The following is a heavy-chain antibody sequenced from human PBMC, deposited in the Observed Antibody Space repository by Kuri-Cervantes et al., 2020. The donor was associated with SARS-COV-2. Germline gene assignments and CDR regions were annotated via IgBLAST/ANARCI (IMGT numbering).Heavy chain of an antibody. Sequence: GESLKISCKGSGYSFTSYWIGWVRQVPGKGLEWMGIIYPGDSDTRYSPSFQGQVTISADKSISTAYLQWSSLKASDTAMYYCARPGYCSGGSCYSLYYWGQGTLVTVSS. CDR3: ARPGYCSGGSCYSLYY. V-gene: IGHV5-51*01. CDR1: GYSFTSYW. J-gene: IGHJ4*02. CDR2: IYPGDSDT. D-gene: IGHD2-15*01.